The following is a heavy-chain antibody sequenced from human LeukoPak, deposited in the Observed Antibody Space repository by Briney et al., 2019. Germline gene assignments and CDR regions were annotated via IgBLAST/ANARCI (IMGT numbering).Heavy chain of an antibody. Sequence: GGALRLSCAASGFTFSSYVMHGVGQAPGKGLEWVAVISYDGSNKYYADSVKGRFTISRDNSKNTLYLQMNSLRAEDTAVYYCAKLAYYYDSSGYHSIGDYWGQGTLVTVSS. CDR2: ISYDGSNK. D-gene: IGHD3-22*01. J-gene: IGHJ4*02. CDR1: GFTFSSYV. CDR3: AKLAYYYDSSGYHSIGDY. V-gene: IGHV3-30*18.